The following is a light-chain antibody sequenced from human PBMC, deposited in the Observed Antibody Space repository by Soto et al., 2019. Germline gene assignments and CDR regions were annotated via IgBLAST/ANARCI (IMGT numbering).Light chain of an antibody. J-gene: IGKJ1*01. CDR2: EAS. V-gene: IGKV3-20*01. CDR1: QSVGSGY. Sequence: EIVLTQSPGPLSLSPGESATLSCMASQSVGSGYLAWYRPRPGQPPRLLLFEASSRAPGIPDRFSGSGSGIDFTITIRRLEPEAVTLYYCQRYAPSFTFGQGTRVDMK. CDR3: QRYAPSFT.